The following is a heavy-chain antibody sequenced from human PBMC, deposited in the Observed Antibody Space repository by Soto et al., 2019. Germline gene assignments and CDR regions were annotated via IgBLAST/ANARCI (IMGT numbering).Heavy chain of an antibody. CDR1: GGSISSGDYY. CDR3: ARQRYCSGGSCPSRFDP. CDR2: IYYSGST. V-gene: IGHV4-30-4*01. D-gene: IGHD2-15*01. J-gene: IGHJ5*02. Sequence: QVQLQESGPGLVKPSQTLSLTCTVSGGSISSGDYYWSWIRQPPGKGLEWIGYIYYSGSTYYNPSLKSRVTISVDTSKTQFSLKLSSVTAADTAVYYCARQRYCSGGSCPSRFDPWGQGTLVTVSS.